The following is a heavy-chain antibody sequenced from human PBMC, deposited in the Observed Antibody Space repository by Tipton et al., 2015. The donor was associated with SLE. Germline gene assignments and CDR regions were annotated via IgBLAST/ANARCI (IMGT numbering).Heavy chain of an antibody. J-gene: IGHJ5*01. CDR2: INVGGRT. V-gene: IGHV4-61*02. Sequence: TLSLTCAVSGDSLSSGYHFWNWIRQPAGKGLEWVGRINVGGRTNYNPSLKSRVAISIDTSKNQSSLRMTSVSATDTAVYFCAREGAVRDSSGSFDSWGQGTLVTVSS. CDR3: AREGAVRDSSGSFDS. CDR1: GDSLSSGYHF. D-gene: IGHD3-10*01.